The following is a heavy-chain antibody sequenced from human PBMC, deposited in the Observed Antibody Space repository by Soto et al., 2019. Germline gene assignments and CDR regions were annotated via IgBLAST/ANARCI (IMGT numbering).Heavy chain of an antibody. CDR2: IIPIFGTA. D-gene: IGHD3-22*01. CDR3: AREGRQVITTDYYYGMDV. CDR1: GGTFSSYA. V-gene: IGHV1-69*13. Sequence: SVKVSCKASGGTFSSYAISWVRQAPGQGLEWMGGIIPIFGTAKYAQKFQGRVTITADESTSTAYMELSSLRSEDTAVYYCAREGRQVITTDYYYGMDVWGQGPPVTVSS. J-gene: IGHJ6*02.